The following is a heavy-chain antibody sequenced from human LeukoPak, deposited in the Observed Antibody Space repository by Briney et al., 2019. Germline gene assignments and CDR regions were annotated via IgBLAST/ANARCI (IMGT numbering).Heavy chain of an antibody. Sequence: GGSLRLSCTASGFTFSSYAMHWVRQAPGKGLEWVAVISYDGSNKYYADSVKGRFTISRDNSKNTLYLQMNSLRAEDTAVYYCARGEEPSDGDYVYFGYWGQGTLVTVSS. J-gene: IGHJ4*02. CDR1: GFTFSSYA. CDR2: ISYDGSNK. CDR3: ARGEEPSDGDYVYFGY. V-gene: IGHV3-30-3*01. D-gene: IGHD4-17*01.